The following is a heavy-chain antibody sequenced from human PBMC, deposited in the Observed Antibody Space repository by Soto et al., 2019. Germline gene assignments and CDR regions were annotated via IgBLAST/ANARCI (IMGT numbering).Heavy chain of an antibody. J-gene: IGHJ5*02. CDR1: GGSISSGDYY. D-gene: IGHD4-4*01. CDR2: IYYSGST. Sequence: SETLSLTCTLSGGSISSGDYYWSWIRQPPGEGLEWIGYIYYSGSTYYNPSLKSRVTISVDTSKNQFSLKLSSVTAADTAVYYCARERDSNHNWFDPWGQGTLVTVSS. V-gene: IGHV4-30-4*01. CDR3: ARERDSNHNWFDP.